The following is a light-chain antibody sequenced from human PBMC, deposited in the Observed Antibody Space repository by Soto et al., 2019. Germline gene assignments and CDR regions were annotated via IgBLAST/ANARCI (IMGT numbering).Light chain of an antibody. J-gene: IGKJ1*01. Sequence: EIVTTQSPATLSLSPWERATLSCRASQSVSNNLAWYQQRPGQAPRLLIYGASTRATGVPARFSGSGSGTDFTLTISSLQSEDFAVYYCQQYNIWPPWTFGQGTKVDIK. CDR3: QQYNIWPPWT. CDR2: GAS. V-gene: IGKV3-15*01. CDR1: QSVSNN.